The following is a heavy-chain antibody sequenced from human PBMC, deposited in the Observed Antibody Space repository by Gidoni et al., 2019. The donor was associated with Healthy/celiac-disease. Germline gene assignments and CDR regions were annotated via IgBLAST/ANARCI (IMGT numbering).Heavy chain of an antibody. CDR2: ISDDVSNQ. CDR3: ANLLGTKEYSSPHGDY. V-gene: IGHV3-30*18. Sequence: QVQLVESGGGVVQPGRSLRLSGAASGFTLSSYGLHWVRQAPGMGLEWVAVISDDVSNQYYADAVKGRFTISRDNSKNTLYLQMNSLRAEDTAVYYCANLLGTKEYSSPHGDYWGQGTLVTVSS. J-gene: IGHJ4*02. CDR1: GFTLSSYG. D-gene: IGHD6-6*01.